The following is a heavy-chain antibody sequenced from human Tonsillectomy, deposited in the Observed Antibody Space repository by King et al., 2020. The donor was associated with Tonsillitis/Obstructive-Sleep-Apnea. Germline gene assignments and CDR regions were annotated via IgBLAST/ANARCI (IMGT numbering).Heavy chain of an antibody. D-gene: IGHD6-13*01. J-gene: IGHJ4*02. Sequence: VQLVESGAEVKKPGASVKVSCKASGYTFTGYYIHWVRQAPGQGLEWMGWVNPNSGGTNYAQKFQGRVTMTRDTSISTAYMELSRLTSDDTAVYYCAIELPDSSSWSGVDHWGQGTLVTVSS. CDR2: VNPNSGGT. V-gene: IGHV1-2*02. CDR3: AIELPDSSSWSGVDH. CDR1: GYTFTGYY.